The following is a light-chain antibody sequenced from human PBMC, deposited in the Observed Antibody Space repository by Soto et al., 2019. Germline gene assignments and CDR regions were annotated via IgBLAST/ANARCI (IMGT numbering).Light chain of an antibody. CDR1: KLGDKY. CDR2: QDI. V-gene: IGLV3-1*01. Sequence: SYELTQPPSVSVSPGQTASITCSGDKLGDKYASGYQQKPGQSPVLVIYQDIRRPSGITERFSGSSTGNTATLTISGTQAMDQAYYYCQAWDINTMVFGGGTQLTVL. J-gene: IGLJ2*01. CDR3: QAWDINTMV.